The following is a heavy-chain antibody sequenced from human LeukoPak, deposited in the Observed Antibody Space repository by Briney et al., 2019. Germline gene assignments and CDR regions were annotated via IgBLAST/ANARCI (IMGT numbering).Heavy chain of an antibody. Sequence: SETLSLTCTVSGYSISSGYYWGWIRQPPGKGLEWIGSIYHSGSTYYNPSLKSRVTISVDTSKNQFSLKLSSVTAADTAVYYCARSGYSSSWSYYYYYYMDVWGKGTTVTVSS. V-gene: IGHV4-38-2*02. CDR2: IYHSGST. J-gene: IGHJ6*03. CDR3: ARSGYSSSWSYYYYYYMDV. D-gene: IGHD6-13*01. CDR1: GYSISSGYY.